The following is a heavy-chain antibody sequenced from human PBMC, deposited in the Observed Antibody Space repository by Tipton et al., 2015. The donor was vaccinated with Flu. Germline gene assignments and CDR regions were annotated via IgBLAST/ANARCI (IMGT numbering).Heavy chain of an antibody. CDR3: ARHIGAVAPMNWFDP. Sequence: TLSLTCTVSGGSISSSSYYWGWIRQPPGKGLEWIGSIYYSGSTYYNPSLKSRVTISVDTSKNQFSLKLSSVTAADTAAYYCARHIGAVAPMNWFDPWGQGTLVTVSS. CDR2: IYYSGST. J-gene: IGHJ5*02. CDR1: GGSISSSSYY. V-gene: IGHV4-39*01. D-gene: IGHD5-12*01.